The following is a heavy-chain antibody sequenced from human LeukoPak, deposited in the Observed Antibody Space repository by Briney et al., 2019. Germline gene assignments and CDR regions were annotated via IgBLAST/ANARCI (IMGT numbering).Heavy chain of an antibody. V-gene: IGHV3-9*01. D-gene: IGHD7-27*01. CDR3: AKGTYWGGFDY. J-gene: IGHJ4*02. CDR2: ISWNSGSI. Sequence: PGGSLRLSCAASGFTFDDYAMPWVRHAPGKGLEWVSGISWNSGSIGYADSVKGRFTISRDNAKNSLYLQMNSLRAEDTALYYCAKGTYWGGFDYWGQGTLVTVSS. CDR1: GFTFDDYA.